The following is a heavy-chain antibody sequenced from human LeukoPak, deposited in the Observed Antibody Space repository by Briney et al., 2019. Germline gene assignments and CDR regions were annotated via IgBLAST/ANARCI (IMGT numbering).Heavy chain of an antibody. J-gene: IGHJ2*01. CDR3: ARDRYFDL. Sequence: PLTVSCKASGYTFTTHGIAWVRQAPGQGLEWMGWISPQNGITNYAQSLQGRVTMTTYTSTNTAYMELRSLRSDDTAVYYCARDRYFDLWGQGTPVTVSS. CDR1: GYTFTTHG. CDR2: ISPQNGIT. V-gene: IGHV1-18*01.